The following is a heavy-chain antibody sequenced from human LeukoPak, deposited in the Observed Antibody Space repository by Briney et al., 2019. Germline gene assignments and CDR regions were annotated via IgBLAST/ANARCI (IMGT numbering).Heavy chain of an antibody. CDR2: ISSSGSTI. J-gene: IGHJ3*02. CDR1: GFTFSSYS. D-gene: IGHD5-24*01. Sequence: PGGSLRLSCAASGFTFSSYSMNWVRQAPGKGLEWVSHISSSGSTIYYADSVKGRFTISRDNSKNTLYLQMNSLRAEDTAVYYCARVEMATILGAFDIWGQGTMVTVSP. CDR3: ARVEMATILGAFDI. V-gene: IGHV3-48*01.